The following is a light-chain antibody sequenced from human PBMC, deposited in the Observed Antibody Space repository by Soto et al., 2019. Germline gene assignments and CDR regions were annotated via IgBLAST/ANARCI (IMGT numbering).Light chain of an antibody. J-gene: IGKJ4*01. CDR1: QSVFSN. CDR3: HHYTWPPG. V-gene: IGKV3-15*01. CDR2: DAS. Sequence: EIVMTQSPATLSVSPGERATLSCRASQSVFSNLAWYQQKPGQAPRLLIYDASTRATGIPARFSGSGSGTEFTLTISSLQSEDFAVYYCHHYTWPPGFGGGTKVEI.